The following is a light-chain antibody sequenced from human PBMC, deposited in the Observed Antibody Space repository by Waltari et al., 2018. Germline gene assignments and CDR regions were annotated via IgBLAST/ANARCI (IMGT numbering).Light chain of an antibody. J-gene: IGKJ4*01. V-gene: IGKV1-5*03. CDR1: QSISKW. Sequence: DIQMTQSPSTLSASVGARVIFSCRASQSISKWLSWYQQKPWKAPKLLIYKAYTLESGVPSRFSGSGSGTEFTLTISSLQPEDFATYYCQQYNSYSLLSVGGGTKVEIK. CDR2: KAY. CDR3: QQYNSYSLLS.